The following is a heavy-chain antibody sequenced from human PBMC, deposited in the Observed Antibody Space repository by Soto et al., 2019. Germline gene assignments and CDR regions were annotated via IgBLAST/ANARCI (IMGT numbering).Heavy chain of an antibody. Sequence: QVQLVQSGAEVKKPGSSVKVSCKASGGTFSSYTISWVRQAPGQGLEWMGRIIPILGIANYAQKFQGRVTITADKSTSTAYMELSSLRSEDTAVYYCARIEVGGTRAFDYWGQGILVTVSS. CDR3: ARIEVGGTRAFDY. V-gene: IGHV1-69*02. CDR1: GGTFSSYT. D-gene: IGHD6-19*01. CDR2: IIPILGIA. J-gene: IGHJ4*02.